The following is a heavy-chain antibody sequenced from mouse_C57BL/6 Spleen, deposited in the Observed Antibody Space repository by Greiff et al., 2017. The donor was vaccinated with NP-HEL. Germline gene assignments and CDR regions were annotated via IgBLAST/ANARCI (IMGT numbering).Heavy chain of an antibody. V-gene: IGHV1-61*01. CDR3: ARDDYDGYFDV. D-gene: IGHD2-4*01. Sequence: QVQLKQPGAELVRPGSSVKLSCKASGYTFTSYWMDWVKQRPGQGLEWIGNIYPSDSETHYNQKFKDKATLTVDKSSSTAYMQLSSLTSEDSAVYYCARDDYDGYFDVWGTGTTVTVSS. CDR1: GYTFTSYW. J-gene: IGHJ1*03. CDR2: IYPSDSET.